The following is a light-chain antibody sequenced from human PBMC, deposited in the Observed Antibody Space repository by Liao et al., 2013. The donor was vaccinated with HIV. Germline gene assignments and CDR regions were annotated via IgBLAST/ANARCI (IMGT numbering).Light chain of an antibody. CDR2: KDS. J-gene: IGLJ1*01. CDR1: TLGHKS. Sequence: YELTQPPSVSVSPGQTASITCSGATLGHKSPSWYQQRPGQAPVVVIYKDSERPSGIPERFSGSSSGTEVTLTISGVQAEDEADYYCQSADSSGSYVFGRGTKVTVL. CDR3: QSADSSGSYV. V-gene: IGLV3-25*03.